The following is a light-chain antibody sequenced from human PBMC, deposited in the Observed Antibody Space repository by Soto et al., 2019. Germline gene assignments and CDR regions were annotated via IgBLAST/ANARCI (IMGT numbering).Light chain of an antibody. Sequence: DIQMTQSPSSLSASVGDSVTITCRASQSITTYLNWYQQKPGKAPKLLIYGVSTLQSGVPLRFSGSGSGTDFTLTISSLQPEDFATYYCHQTYRTPQTFGQGTKVAI. CDR2: GVS. CDR3: HQTYRTPQT. J-gene: IGKJ1*01. V-gene: IGKV1-39*01. CDR1: QSITTY.